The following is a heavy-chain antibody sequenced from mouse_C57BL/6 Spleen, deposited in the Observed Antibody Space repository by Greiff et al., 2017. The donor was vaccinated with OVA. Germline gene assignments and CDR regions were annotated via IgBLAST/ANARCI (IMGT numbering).Heavy chain of an antibody. CDR3: ARWDTTVVPFAY. J-gene: IGHJ3*01. CDR2: IDPSDSYT. V-gene: IGHV1-59*01. Sequence: VQLQQPGAELVRPGTSVKLSCKASGYTFTSYWMHWVKQRPGQGLEWIGVIDPSDSYTNYNQKFKGKATLTVDTSSSTAYMQRSSLTSEDSAVYYCARWDTTVVPFAYWGQGTLVTVSA. CDR1: GYTFTSYW. D-gene: IGHD1-1*01.